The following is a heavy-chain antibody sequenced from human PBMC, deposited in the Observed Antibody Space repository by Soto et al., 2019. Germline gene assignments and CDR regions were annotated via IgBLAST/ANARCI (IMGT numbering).Heavy chain of an antibody. CDR3: ARRRRITIFGVVIIPVWFDP. CDR1: GGSISSSNW. CDR2: IYHSGST. V-gene: IGHV4-4*02. J-gene: IGHJ5*02. D-gene: IGHD3-3*01. Sequence: TLSLTCAVSGGSISSSNWWSWVRQPPGKGLEWIGEIYHSGSTNYNPSLKSRVTISVDTSKNQFSLKLSSVTAADTAVYYCARRRRITIFGVVIIPVWFDPWGQGTLVTVSS.